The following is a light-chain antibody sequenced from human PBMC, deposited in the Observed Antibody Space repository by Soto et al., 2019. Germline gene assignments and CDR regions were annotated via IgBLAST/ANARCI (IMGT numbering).Light chain of an antibody. CDR3: QQYNTYSGT. Sequence: DIQMTQSPSPLSASVGDRVTITCRASQTIARYLNWFQQKSGQPPKLLVYAASTLRHGVPSRFSASGSGSDFTLTINSLQPDDFATYYCQQYNTYSGTFGLGTKLEIK. CDR2: AAS. V-gene: IGKV1-39*01. J-gene: IGKJ1*01. CDR1: QTIARY.